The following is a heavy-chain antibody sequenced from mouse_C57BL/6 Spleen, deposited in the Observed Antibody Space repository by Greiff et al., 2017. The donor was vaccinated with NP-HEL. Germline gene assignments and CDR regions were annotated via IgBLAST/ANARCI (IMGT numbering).Heavy chain of an antibody. CDR1: GYAFSSSW. CDR2: IYPGDGDT. V-gene: IGHV1-82*01. J-gene: IGHJ3*01. Sequence: VQLQQSGPELVKPGASVKISCKASGYAFSSSWMNWVKQRPGKGLEWIGRIYPGDGDTNYNGKFKGKATLTADKSSSTAYMQLSSLTSEDSAVYFCAREGDYYDYDRFAYWGQGTLVTVSA. CDR3: AREGDYYDYDRFAY. D-gene: IGHD2-4*01.